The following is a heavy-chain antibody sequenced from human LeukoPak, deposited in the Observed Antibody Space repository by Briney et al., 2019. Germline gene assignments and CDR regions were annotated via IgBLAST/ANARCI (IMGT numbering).Heavy chain of an antibody. CDR3: ARAGGGYSFDY. V-gene: IGHV4-59*01. Sequence: SETLSLTCTVSGGSISTYYWSWIRQPPGKGLEWIGYSYYSGSTTHNPSLQSRVTISVDTSRNQFSLKLTSVTAADTAVYYCARAGGGYSFDYWGQGALVTVSS. D-gene: IGHD1-1*01. CDR2: SYYSGST. CDR1: GGSISTYY. J-gene: IGHJ4*02.